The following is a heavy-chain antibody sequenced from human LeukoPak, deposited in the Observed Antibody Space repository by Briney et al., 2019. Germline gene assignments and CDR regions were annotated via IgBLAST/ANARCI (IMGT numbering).Heavy chain of an antibody. CDR1: GYTFTGYY. CDR2: INPNSGGT. V-gene: IGHV1-2*02. J-gene: IGHJ6*02. D-gene: IGHD3-22*01. CDR3: ARDLGDSSGYRSYYYGMDV. Sequence: ASVKVSCKASGYTFTGYYMHWVRQAPGQGLEGMGWINPNSGGTNYAQKFQGRVTMTRDTSISTAYMELSRLRSDDTAVYYCARDLGDSSGYRSYYYGMDVWGQGTTVTVSS.